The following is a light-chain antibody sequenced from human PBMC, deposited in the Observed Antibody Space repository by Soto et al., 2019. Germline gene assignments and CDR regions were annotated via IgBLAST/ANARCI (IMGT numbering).Light chain of an antibody. CDR3: QQFRRYPPT. Sequence: EFVLTQSPGTLSLSPGERATLSCRASQTIRNNYLAWSQQTPGQAPRLLIYDASSRATGIPARFSGGGSGTDVTRTISRLEPEDFAVYDCQQFRRYPPTFGGGTKV. CDR2: DAS. V-gene: IGKV3-20*01. CDR1: QTIRNNY. J-gene: IGKJ4*01.